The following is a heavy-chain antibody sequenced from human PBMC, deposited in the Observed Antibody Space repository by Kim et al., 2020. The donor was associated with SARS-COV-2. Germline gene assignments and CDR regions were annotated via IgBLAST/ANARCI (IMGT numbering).Heavy chain of an antibody. D-gene: IGHD3-22*01. Sequence: GGSLRLSCAASGFAFSSYGMHWVRQPPGKGLEWVAVITYDGNNKYYAESVKCRFTISRDNSKNTLYLQMNSLTSEDTAVYYCAKLAVKADSSGYHDAFDIWGQGTMVTFSS. CDR2: ITYDGNNK. V-gene: IGHV3-30*18. J-gene: IGHJ3*02. CDR1: GFAFSSYG. CDR3: AKLAVKADSSGYHDAFDI.